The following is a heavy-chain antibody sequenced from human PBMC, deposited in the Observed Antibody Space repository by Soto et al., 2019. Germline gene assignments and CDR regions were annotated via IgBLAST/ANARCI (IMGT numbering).Heavy chain of an antibody. CDR1: GFTFDDYA. D-gene: IGHD6-19*01. J-gene: IGHJ4*02. CDR3: AKDRGGIAVAGTPTYYFDY. CDR2: ISWNSGSI. V-gene: IGHV3-9*01. Sequence: GGSLRLSCAASGFTFDDYAMHWVRQAPGKGLEWVSGISWNSGSIGYADSVKGRFTISRDNAKNSLYLQMNSLRAEGTALYYCAKDRGGIAVAGTPTYYFDYWRQGTLVTVSS.